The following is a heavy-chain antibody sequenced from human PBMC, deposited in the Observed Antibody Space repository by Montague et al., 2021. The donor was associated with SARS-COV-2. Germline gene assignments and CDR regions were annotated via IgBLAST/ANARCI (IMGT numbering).Heavy chain of an antibody. CDR3: ARAFVVVIAIDAFDI. CDR2: IYYSGST. J-gene: IGHJ3*02. CDR1: GGSISSGGYY. Sequence: TLSLTCTVSGGSISSGGYYWSWIRQHPGKGLEWIGYIYYSGSTNYNPSLKSRVTISVDTSKNQFSLKLSSVTAADTAVYYCARAFVVVIAIDAFDIWGQGTMATVPS. V-gene: IGHV4-31*03. D-gene: IGHD2-21*01.